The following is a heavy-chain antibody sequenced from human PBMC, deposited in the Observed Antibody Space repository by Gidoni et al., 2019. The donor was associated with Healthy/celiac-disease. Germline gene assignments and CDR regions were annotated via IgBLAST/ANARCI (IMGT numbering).Heavy chain of an antibody. CDR1: GFTFSDYY. J-gene: IGHJ4*02. Sequence: QVQLVESGGGLVKPGGSLRLSCAASGFTFSDYYMSWIRQAPGKGLEWVSYISSSSSYTNYADSVKGRFTISRDNAKNSLYLQMNSLRAEDTAVYYCAREVVVPAAYFDYWGQGTLVTVSS. V-gene: IGHV3-11*06. D-gene: IGHD2-2*01. CDR3: AREVVVPAAYFDY. CDR2: ISSSSSYT.